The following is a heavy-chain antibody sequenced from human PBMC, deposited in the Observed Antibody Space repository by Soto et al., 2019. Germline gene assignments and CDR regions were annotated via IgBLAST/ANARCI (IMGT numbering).Heavy chain of an antibody. Sequence: AETLSITCTVSGGSISSRSYFWACLRRPPGKGLEWIGSIDFIGTTYTNPSLESRVTISVDTSKNHFSLKLDSVTAADTALYYCSRRAPEGFDPWGRGTLVTVSS. V-gene: IGHV4-39*02. CDR1: GGSISSRSYF. CDR3: SRRAPEGFDP. J-gene: IGHJ5*02. CDR2: IDFIGTT.